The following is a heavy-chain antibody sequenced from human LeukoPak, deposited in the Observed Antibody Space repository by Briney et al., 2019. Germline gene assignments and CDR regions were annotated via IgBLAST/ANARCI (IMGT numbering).Heavy chain of an antibody. D-gene: IGHD3-22*01. CDR1: GFSFSSYG. CDR2: ISYDGSNK. J-gene: IGHJ3*02. Sequence: GRSLRLSCAASGFSFSSYGMHWVRQAPGKGLEWVAVISYDGSNKYYADSVKGRFTISRDNSKNTLHMQMNTLSAEDTAMYYCAKALNYYDRAYDMWGQGTVVTVSS. CDR3: AKALNYYDRAYDM. V-gene: IGHV3-30*18.